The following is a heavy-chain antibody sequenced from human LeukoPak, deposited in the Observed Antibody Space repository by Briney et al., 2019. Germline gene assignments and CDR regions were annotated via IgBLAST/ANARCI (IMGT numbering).Heavy chain of an antibody. V-gene: IGHV3-7*03. CDR1: GFTFSSYW. Sequence: AGRSLRLSCAASGFTFSSYWMTWVRQAPGKGLEWVANINDDGSDANYVDSVKGRFTVSRDNAKNSLYLQMNSLRAEDTAVYYCAKTHITGTPDYWGQGTLVTVSS. D-gene: IGHD1-20*01. J-gene: IGHJ4*02. CDR2: INDDGSDA. CDR3: AKTHITGTPDY.